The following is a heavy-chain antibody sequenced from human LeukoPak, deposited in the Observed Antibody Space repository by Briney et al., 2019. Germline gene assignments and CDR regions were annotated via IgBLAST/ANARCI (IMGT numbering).Heavy chain of an antibody. CDR2: IYYSGST. J-gene: IGHJ6*03. CDR1: GGSISSYY. D-gene: IGHD6-19*01. CDR3: AREADRSGWYAGGMDV. V-gene: IGHV4-59*01. Sequence: SETLSLTCTVSGGSISSYYWSWIRQPPGKGLEWIGDIYYSGSTNYNPSLKSRATISVDTSKTQFSLKLSSVTAADTAVYYCAREADRSGWYAGGMDVWGKGTTVTVSS.